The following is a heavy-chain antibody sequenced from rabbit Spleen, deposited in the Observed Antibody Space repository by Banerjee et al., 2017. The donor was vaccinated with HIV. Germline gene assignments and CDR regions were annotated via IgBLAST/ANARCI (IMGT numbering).Heavy chain of an antibody. J-gene: IGHJ6*01. CDR3: ARDTATSFSSYGMDL. D-gene: IGHD1-1*01. CDR2: IYPGSSGTT. Sequence: QSLEESGGDLVMPGASLTLTCTASGFSFSSTYYMCWVRQPPGKGLEWIGCIYPGSSGTTYYASWAKGRFTISKTSSTTVTLQMTSLTAADTATYFCARDTATSFSSYGMDLWGPGTLVTVS. V-gene: IGHV1S40*01. CDR1: GFSFSSTYY.